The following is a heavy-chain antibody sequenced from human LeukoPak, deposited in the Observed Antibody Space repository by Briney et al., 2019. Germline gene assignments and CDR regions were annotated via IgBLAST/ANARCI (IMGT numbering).Heavy chain of an antibody. D-gene: IGHD3-22*01. CDR1: GFTFSSYE. V-gene: IGHV3-48*03. Sequence: GGSLRLSCAASGFTFSSYEMNWVRQAPGKGLEWVSYISSSGSTIYYADSVKGRFTISRDNSKNTVYLQMDSLRAEDTAVYYCAKDPTHFRVWDDYDNTRLNYWGQGTLVTVSS. CDR2: ISSSGSTI. CDR3: AKDPTHFRVWDDYDNTRLNY. J-gene: IGHJ4*02.